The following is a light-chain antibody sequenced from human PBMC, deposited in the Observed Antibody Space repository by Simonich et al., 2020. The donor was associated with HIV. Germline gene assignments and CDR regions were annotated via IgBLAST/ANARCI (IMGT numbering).Light chain of an antibody. J-gene: IGKJ4*01. CDR1: QSVSSN. CDR2: GAS. Sequence: EIVMAQSPATLSVSPGESATLSCRASQSVSSNLAWYQQTPGQAPRLLIYGASTRASGVPARFSGSGSGTDFTLTISRLEPEDFAVYYCQQYGSSPTFGGGTKVEIK. V-gene: IGKV3-15*01. CDR3: QQYGSSPT.